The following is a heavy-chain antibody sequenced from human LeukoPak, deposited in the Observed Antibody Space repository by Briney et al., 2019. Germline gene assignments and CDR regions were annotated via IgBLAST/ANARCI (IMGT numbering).Heavy chain of an antibody. Sequence: PGGSLRLSCAASGFTFDDYAMHWVRQAPGKGLEWVSGISWNSGSIGYADSVKGRLTISRDNAKNSLYLQMNSLRAEDTALYYCAKDTGSAGYTFFDYWGQGTLVTVSS. V-gene: IGHV3-9*01. D-gene: IGHD3-9*01. CDR2: ISWNSGSI. CDR1: GFTFDDYA. CDR3: AKDTGSAGYTFFDY. J-gene: IGHJ4*02.